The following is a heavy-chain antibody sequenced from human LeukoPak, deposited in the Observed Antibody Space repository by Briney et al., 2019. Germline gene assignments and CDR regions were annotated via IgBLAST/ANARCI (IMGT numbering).Heavy chain of an antibody. Sequence: GGSLRLSCAASGFTFSPYWMHWVRQAPGKGLVWVARITSDGSSTAYADSVKGRFTISRDNTKNTLYLQMNNLRAEDTAVYYCARARCSRTSCNTEPDYWGQGTLVTVSS. D-gene: IGHD2-2*01. CDR1: GFTFSPYW. V-gene: IGHV3-74*01. J-gene: IGHJ4*02. CDR2: ITSDGSST. CDR3: ARARCSRTSCNTEPDY.